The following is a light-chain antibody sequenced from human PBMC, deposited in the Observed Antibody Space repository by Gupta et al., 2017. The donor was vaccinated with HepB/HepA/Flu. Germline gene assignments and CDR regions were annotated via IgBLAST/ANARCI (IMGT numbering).Light chain of an antibody. CDR2: WAS. CDR3: QQYYSFGT. J-gene: IGKJ1*01. V-gene: IGKV4-1*01. Sequence: DIVMTQSPDSLAVSLGERATINCKSSQSVLYSSNNKNYLAWYQQKPGQPPKLLIYWASTRESGVPDRFSGSGSGKDFTLTISSLQAEDVAVYYCQQYYSFGTFGQGTKVEIK. CDR1: QSVLYSSNNKNY.